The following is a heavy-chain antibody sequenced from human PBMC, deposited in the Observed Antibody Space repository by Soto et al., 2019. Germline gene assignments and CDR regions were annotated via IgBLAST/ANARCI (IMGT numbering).Heavy chain of an antibody. CDR3: ARGDYGSGGYWFDP. Sequence: QLQLQESGSGLVKPSQNLSLTCAVSGGSISSGGYSWSWIRQPPGKGLEWIGYIYHSGSTYYNPSLKSLVTISVDRSKNQFSLKLSSVTAADTAVYYCARGDYGSGGYWFDPWGQGTLVTVSS. CDR2: IYHSGST. D-gene: IGHD3-10*01. CDR1: GGSISSGGYS. V-gene: IGHV4-30-2*01. J-gene: IGHJ5*02.